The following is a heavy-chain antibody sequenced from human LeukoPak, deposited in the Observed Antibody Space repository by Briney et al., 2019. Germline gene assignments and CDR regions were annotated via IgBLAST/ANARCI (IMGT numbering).Heavy chain of an antibody. Sequence: PGGSLRLSCAASGFTFSSYWMHWVRQAPGKGLVWVSRTNSDGSSTSYADSVKGRFTISRDNAKNTLYLQMNSLRAEDTAVYYCARDSRRYDSSGYYPDYWGQGTLVTVSS. CDR1: GFTFSSYW. CDR2: TNSDGSST. D-gene: IGHD3-22*01. V-gene: IGHV3-74*01. J-gene: IGHJ4*02. CDR3: ARDSRRYDSSGYYPDY.